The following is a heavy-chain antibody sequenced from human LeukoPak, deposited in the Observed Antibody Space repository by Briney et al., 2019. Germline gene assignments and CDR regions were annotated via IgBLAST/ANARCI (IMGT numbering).Heavy chain of an antibody. Sequence: GASVKVSCKASGYTFTSYDINWVRQATGQGLEWMGWMNPNSGNTGYAQKFQGRVTMTRNTSISTAYMELSSLRSEDTAVYYCARVGSGWYGAAFDIWGQGTMVTVSS. J-gene: IGHJ3*02. CDR1: GYTFTSYD. CDR3: ARVGSGWYGAAFDI. CDR2: MNPNSGNT. D-gene: IGHD6-19*01. V-gene: IGHV1-8*01.